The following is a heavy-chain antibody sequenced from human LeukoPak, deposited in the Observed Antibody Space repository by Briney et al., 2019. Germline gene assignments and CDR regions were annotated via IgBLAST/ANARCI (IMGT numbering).Heavy chain of an antibody. V-gene: IGHV4-59*08. CDR3: ARQMDTAMVTGHYYYYMDV. D-gene: IGHD5-18*01. CDR2: IYYSGST. CDR1: GGSISSYY. Sequence: SETLSLTCSVSGGSISSYYWSWIRQPPGKGLEWIGYIYYSGSTNYNPSLKSRVTISVDTSKNQFSLKLSSVTAADTAVYYCARQMDTAMVTGHYYYYMDVWGKGTTVTVSS. J-gene: IGHJ6*03.